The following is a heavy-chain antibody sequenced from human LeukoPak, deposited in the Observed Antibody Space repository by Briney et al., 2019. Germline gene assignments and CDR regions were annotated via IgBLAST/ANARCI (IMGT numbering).Heavy chain of an antibody. J-gene: IGHJ4*02. Sequence: GGSLRLSCAGSGFSISNYDMHWVRQAPGKGLEWVAVMSYDGSNKYYADSLKGRFTISRDNSKNTVFLQMNSLRGEDTAVYYCAKGHSNGYYYFDSWGQGTLVTVSS. CDR3: AKGHSNGYYYFDS. CDR1: GFSISNYD. CDR2: MSYDGSNK. D-gene: IGHD5-24*01. V-gene: IGHV3-30*18.